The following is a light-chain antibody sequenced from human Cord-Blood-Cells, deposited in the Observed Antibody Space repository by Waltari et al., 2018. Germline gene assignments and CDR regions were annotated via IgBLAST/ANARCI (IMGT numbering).Light chain of an antibody. CDR2: AAS. CDR3: QQLNSYPLT. V-gene: IGKV1-9*01. CDR1: QSISSY. Sequence: DIQLTQSPSFLSASVGDRVTITCRASQSISSYLAWYQQKTGKAPKLLIYAASTLQSGVPSRFSGSGSGTEFTLTISSLQPEDFATYYCQQLNSYPLTFGGGTKVEIK. J-gene: IGKJ4*01.